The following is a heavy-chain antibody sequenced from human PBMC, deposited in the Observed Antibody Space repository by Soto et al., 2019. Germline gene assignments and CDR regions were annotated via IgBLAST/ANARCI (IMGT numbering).Heavy chain of an antibody. V-gene: IGHV3-30-3*01. J-gene: IGHJ4*02. CDR3: ARETEAFDY. Sequence: PGGSLRLSCAASGFTFSSYAMHWVRQAPGKGLEWVAVISYDGSNKYYADSVKGRFTISRDNSKSTLYVQMNSLRAEDTAVYYCARETEAFDYWGQGTLVTVSS. CDR1: GFTFSSYA. CDR2: ISYDGSNK.